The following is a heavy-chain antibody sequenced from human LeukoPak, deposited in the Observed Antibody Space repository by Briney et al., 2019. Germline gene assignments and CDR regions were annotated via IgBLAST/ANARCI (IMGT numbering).Heavy chain of an antibody. D-gene: IGHD3-3*01. CDR1: GFTFSSYG. J-gene: IGHJ6*03. CDR3: AREGYDFWGVYMDV. Sequence: GGSLRLSCAASGFTFSSYGMHWVRQAPGKGLEWEAFIRYDGSNKYYADSVKGRFTISRDNSKNTLYLQMNSLRAEDTAVSYCAREGYDFWGVYMDVWGKGTTVTVSS. CDR2: IRYDGSNK. V-gene: IGHV3-30*02.